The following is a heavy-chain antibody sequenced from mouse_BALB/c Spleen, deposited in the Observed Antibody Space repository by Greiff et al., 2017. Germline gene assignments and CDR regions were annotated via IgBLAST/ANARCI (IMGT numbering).Heavy chain of an antibody. CDR1: GFTFSDYY. V-gene: IGHV5-4*02. CDR2: ISDGGSYT. CDR3: ARERNFYQAWFAY. J-gene: IGHJ3*01. Sequence: EVQLQESGGGLVKPGGSLKLSCAASGFTFSDYYMYWVRQTPEKRLEWVATISDGGSYTYYPDSVKGRFTISRDNAKNNLYLQMSSLKSEDTAMYYCARERNFYQAWFAYWGQGTLVTVSA.